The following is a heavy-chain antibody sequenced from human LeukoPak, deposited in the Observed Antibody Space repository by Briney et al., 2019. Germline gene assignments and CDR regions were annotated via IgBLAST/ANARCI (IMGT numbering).Heavy chain of an antibody. Sequence: GGSRRLSCEASGFTFSSYIMTWVRQAAGKGLEWVAYIGSSVSLIYYAASVKGRFTISRDNAENSLYLQMNSLRADDTAVYFCAREGPYNTFDYWGQGALVTVSS. V-gene: IGHV3-48*04. CDR2: IGSSVSLI. D-gene: IGHD5-24*01. CDR3: AREGPYNTFDY. J-gene: IGHJ4*02. CDR1: GFTFSSYI.